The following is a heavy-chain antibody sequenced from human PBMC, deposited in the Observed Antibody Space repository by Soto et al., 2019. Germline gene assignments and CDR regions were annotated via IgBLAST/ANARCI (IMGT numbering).Heavy chain of an antibody. Sequence: GASVKVSCKASGGTFSSYAISWVRQAPGQWLEWMGGIIPIFGTANYAQKFQGRVTITADESTSTAYMELSSLRSEDTAVYYCASPVEMATITDYYFDYWGQGTLVTVSS. CDR3: ASPVEMATITDYYFDY. V-gene: IGHV1-69*13. J-gene: IGHJ4*02. CDR1: GGTFSSYA. CDR2: IIPIFGTA. D-gene: IGHD5-12*01.